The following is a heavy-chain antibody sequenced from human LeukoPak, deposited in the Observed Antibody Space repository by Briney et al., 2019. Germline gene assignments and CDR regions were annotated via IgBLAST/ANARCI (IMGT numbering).Heavy chain of an antibody. CDR1: GYTFTSYG. CDR3: ARDPPVEVTQESP. Sequence: GASVKVSCKASGYTFTSYGISWVRQAPGQGLEWMGRIIPILGIANYAQKFQGRVTITADKSTSTAYMELSSLRSEDTAVYYCARDPPVEVTQESPWGQGTLVTVSS. D-gene: IGHD4-23*01. CDR2: IIPILGIA. J-gene: IGHJ5*02. V-gene: IGHV1-69*04.